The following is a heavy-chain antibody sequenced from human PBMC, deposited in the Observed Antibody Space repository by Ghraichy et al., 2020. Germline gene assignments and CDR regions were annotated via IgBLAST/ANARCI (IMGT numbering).Heavy chain of an antibody. D-gene: IGHD6-13*01. J-gene: IGHJ6*02. CDR2: IYYSGST. CDR3: ARHTYSSSWYVYYYYGMDV. CDR1: GGSISSYY. V-gene: IGHV4-59*08. Sequence: SETLSLTCTVSGGSISSYYWSWIRQPPGKGLEWIGYIYYSGSTNYNPSLKSRVTISVDTSKNQFSLKLSSVTAADTAVYYCARHTYSSSWYVYYYYGMDVWGQGTTVTVSS.